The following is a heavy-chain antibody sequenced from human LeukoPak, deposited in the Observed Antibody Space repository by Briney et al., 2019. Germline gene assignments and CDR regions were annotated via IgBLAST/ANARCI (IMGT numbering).Heavy chain of an antibody. CDR3: ARNTYGQKWYFDY. V-gene: IGHV4-61*02. CDR1: GGSISSGSYY. Sequence: SQTLSLTCTVSGGSISSGSYYWNWIRQPAGKGLEWIGRIYTSGSINYNPSLKSRVTISVDTSKNQFSLKLSSVTAVDTAVHYCARNTYGQKWYFDYWGQGTLVTVSS. CDR2: IYTSGSI. D-gene: IGHD5-18*01. J-gene: IGHJ4*02.